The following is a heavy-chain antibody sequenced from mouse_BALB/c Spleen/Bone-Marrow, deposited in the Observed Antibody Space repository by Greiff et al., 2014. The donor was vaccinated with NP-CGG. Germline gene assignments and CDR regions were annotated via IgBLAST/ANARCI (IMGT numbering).Heavy chain of an antibody. CDR1: GFTFSSFG. V-gene: IGHV5-17*02. CDR3: ARYGYYDAMDY. D-gene: IGHD2-2*01. CDR2: ISSGSSTI. Sequence: EVQGVESGGGLVQPGGSRKLSCAASGFTFSSFGMYWVRQAPEKGLEWVAYISSGSSTIYYADTVKGRFTISRDNPKNTLFLQMTSLRSEDTAMYYCARYGYYDAMDYWGQGTSVTVSS. J-gene: IGHJ4*01.